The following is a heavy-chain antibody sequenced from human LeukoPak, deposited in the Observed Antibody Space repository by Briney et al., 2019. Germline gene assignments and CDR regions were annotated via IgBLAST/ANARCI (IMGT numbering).Heavy chain of an antibody. J-gene: IGHJ3*02. CDR1: GYTFINYY. D-gene: IGHD2-21*02. CDR3: ARSRLRDDAFDI. CDR2: ISPSGGST. Sequence: ASVKVSCKASGYTFINYYLHWVRQAPGHGLEWMAIISPSGGSTSYAQKFQGRVTMTRDTSTSAVYMELSSLRSEDTAGYYCARSRLRDDAFDIWGQGTMVTVSS. V-gene: IGHV1-46*01.